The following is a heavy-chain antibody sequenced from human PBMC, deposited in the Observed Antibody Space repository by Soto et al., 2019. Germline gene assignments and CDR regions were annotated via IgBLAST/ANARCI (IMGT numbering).Heavy chain of an antibody. J-gene: IGHJ6*03. CDR1: GGSISSGGYY. Sequence: SETLSLTCTVSGGSISSGGYYWSWIRQHPGKGLEWIGYIYYSGSTYYNPSLKSRVTISVDTSKNQFSLKLSSVTAADTAVYYCARAYGSGSPLLPYYYYYYMDVWGKGTTVTVSS. D-gene: IGHD3-10*01. V-gene: IGHV4-31*03. CDR2: IYYSGST. CDR3: ARAYGSGSPLLPYYYYYYMDV.